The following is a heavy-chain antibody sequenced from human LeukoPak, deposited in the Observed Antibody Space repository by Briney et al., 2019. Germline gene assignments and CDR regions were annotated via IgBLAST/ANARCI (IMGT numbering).Heavy chain of an antibody. Sequence: GESLKISWKGSGYSFTSYWIGWVRQVPGKGLGGRGIIYPGDSDTRYSPSFKGQVTISADKSISTAYLQWSSLKASDTAMYYYARIGVYSGSYYAYYSGTDVWGQGTTVTVSS. V-gene: IGHV5-51*01. D-gene: IGHD1-26*01. CDR3: ARIGVYSGSYYAYYSGTDV. CDR2: IYPGDSDT. CDR1: GYSFTSYW. J-gene: IGHJ6*02.